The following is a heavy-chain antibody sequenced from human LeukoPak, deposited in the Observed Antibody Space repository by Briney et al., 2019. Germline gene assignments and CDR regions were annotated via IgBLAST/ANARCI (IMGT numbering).Heavy chain of an antibody. CDR1: GFTFDDYA. Sequence: GGSLRLSCAASGFTFDDYAMHWVRQAPGKGLEWVSLISGDGGSTYYADSVKGRFTISRDNSKNSLYLQMNSLRTEDTALYYCAKDKISGSYSLYFDYWGQGTLVTVSS. D-gene: IGHD1-26*01. CDR2: ISGDGGST. V-gene: IGHV3-43*02. CDR3: AKDKISGSYSLYFDY. J-gene: IGHJ4*02.